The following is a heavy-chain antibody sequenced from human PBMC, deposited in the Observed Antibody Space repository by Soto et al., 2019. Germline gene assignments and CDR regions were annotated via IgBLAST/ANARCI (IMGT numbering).Heavy chain of an antibody. V-gene: IGHV3-23*01. CDR3: AKVVFGELHH. CDR1: GFAFSSYA. Sequence: GGSLRLSCAASGFAFSSYAMSWVRQAPGKGLEWVSGVSGSGDSTSYADSVKGRFTISRDSSKNTLYLQMNSLRAEDTAVYYCAKVVFGELHHWGQGTLVTVSS. CDR2: VSGSGDST. D-gene: IGHD3-10*01. J-gene: IGHJ5*02.